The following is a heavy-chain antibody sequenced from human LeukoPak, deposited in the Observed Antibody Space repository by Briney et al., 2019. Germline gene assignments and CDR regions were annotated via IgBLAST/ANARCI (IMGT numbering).Heavy chain of an antibody. D-gene: IGHD3-22*01. CDR3: AKDRERWLSSVRWFDP. CDR1: GFTFSSNG. Sequence: GGSLRLSFAASGFTFSSNGMHWVRQARGKGLEWVAFIRYDGSNKYYADSVKGRFTISRDNSKNTLYLQMNSLRAEDTAVYYCAKDRERWLSSVRWFDPWGQGTLVTVSS. J-gene: IGHJ5*02. V-gene: IGHV3-30*02. CDR2: IRYDGSNK.